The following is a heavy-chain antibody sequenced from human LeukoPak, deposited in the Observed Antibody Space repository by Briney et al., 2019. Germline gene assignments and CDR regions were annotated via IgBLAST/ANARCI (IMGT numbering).Heavy chain of an antibody. CDR3: AKEAGTLTLDY. D-gene: IGHD3-10*01. CDR2: ISYDGSDK. V-gene: IGHV3-30*18. CDR1: GFSFSTYG. J-gene: IGHJ4*02. Sequence: GGSLRLSCAASGFSFSTYGMHWVRQAPGKGLEWVTVISYDGSDKYYADSVKGRFTISRDNSRNTLYLQMNSLRVEDTAVYYCAKEAGTLTLDYWGQGTLVTVSS.